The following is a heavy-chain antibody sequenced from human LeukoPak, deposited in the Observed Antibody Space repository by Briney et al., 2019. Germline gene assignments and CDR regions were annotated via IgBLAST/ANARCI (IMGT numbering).Heavy chain of an antibody. CDR1: GYTLSEYF. D-gene: IGHD1-26*01. Sequence: GASVKVSCKASGYTLSEYFMHWVRQAPGQGLEWMGWIKPNSGGTKYAEKFQGRVTMTRDTSTAYMELRRLISDDTAVYYCTRDWGPNSGNFHYDAFDIWGQGTMVTVSS. CDR3: TRDWGPNSGNFHYDAFDI. CDR2: IKPNSGGT. V-gene: IGHV1-2*02. J-gene: IGHJ3*02.